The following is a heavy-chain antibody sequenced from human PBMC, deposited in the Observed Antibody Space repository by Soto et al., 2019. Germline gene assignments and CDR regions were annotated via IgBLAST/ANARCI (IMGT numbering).Heavy chain of an antibody. J-gene: IGHJ5*01. CDR3: ARLDLSGRDFEIAARFDS. V-gene: IGHV5-51*01. Sequence: SVKISCNPSRYTSSHSCIASVCQVPGQGLAWMAIVYPSDSDTIYSPFFDGQLITSAEKARSTGYLQCRIIKASDNAMHYCARLDLSGRDFEIAARFDSWGQGTLVTVSS. CDR1: RYTSSHSC. D-gene: IGHD2-21*01. CDR2: VYPSDSDT.